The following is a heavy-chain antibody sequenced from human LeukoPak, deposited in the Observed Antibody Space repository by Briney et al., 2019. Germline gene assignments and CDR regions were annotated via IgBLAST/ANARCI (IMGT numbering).Heavy chain of an antibody. D-gene: IGHD6-6*01. CDR2: IKSKTDGGTT. V-gene: IGHV3-15*01. Sequence: EPGGSLRLSCAASGFTFSNAWMSWVRQAPGKGLEWVGRIKSKTDGGTTDYAAPVKGRFTISRDDSKNTLYLQMNSLKTEDTAVYYCTTDGFEVAARPYYYYYYMDVWGKGTTVTVSS. CDR3: TTDGFEVAARPYYYYYYMDV. CDR1: GFTFSNAW. J-gene: IGHJ6*03.